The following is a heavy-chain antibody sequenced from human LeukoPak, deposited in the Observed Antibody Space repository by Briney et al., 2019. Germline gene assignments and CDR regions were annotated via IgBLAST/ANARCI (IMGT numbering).Heavy chain of an antibody. CDR3: ARSSSGWYSPLYG. Sequence: KSSETLSLTCAVYDGSFSGHSWSWIRQPPGKGLEWIGEINHDGSSNYNPSVKSRVTVSIDTSKNQFSLNLTSMTAADTAVYYCARSSSGWYSPLYGWGQGTLVIVSS. J-gene: IGHJ4*02. CDR2: INHDGSS. D-gene: IGHD6-19*01. CDR1: DGSFSGHS. V-gene: IGHV4-34*01.